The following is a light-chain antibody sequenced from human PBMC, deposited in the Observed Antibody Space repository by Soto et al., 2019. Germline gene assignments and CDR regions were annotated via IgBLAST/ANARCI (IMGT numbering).Light chain of an antibody. Sequence: EIVMTQSPATLSVSPGDRATLSCRASQSVGSNLACYQQKPGQAPRLLIYGASTRVTGIPARFSGSGSGTEFTLTISSLQPEDFATYYCQQANSFPITFGQGTRLEIK. CDR3: QQANSFPIT. J-gene: IGKJ5*01. V-gene: IGKV3-15*01. CDR2: GAS. CDR1: QSVGSN.